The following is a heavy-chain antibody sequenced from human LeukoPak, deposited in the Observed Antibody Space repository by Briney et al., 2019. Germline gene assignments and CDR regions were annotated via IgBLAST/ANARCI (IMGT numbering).Heavy chain of an antibody. D-gene: IGHD3-10*01. CDR1: GGSISSYY. V-gene: IGHV4-59*01. CDR3: ARECGSGSYKGDYYYYMDV. Sequence: SETLSLTCTVSGGSISSYYWSWIRQPPGKGLEWLGYIYYSGSTNYNPSLKSRVTISVDTSKNQFSLKLSSVTAADTAVYYCARECGSGSYKGDYYYYMDVWGKGTTVTISS. J-gene: IGHJ6*03. CDR2: IYYSGST.